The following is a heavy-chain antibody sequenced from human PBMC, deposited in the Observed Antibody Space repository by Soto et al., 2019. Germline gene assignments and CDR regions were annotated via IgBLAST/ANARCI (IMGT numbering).Heavy chain of an antibody. J-gene: IGHJ4*02. CDR2: INPNSGGT. CDR3: SRGDRIQLWLHLDY. D-gene: IGHD5-18*01. Sequence: GASVTVSCKASGYTFTGYYMHWVRQAPGQGLEWMGWINPNSGGTNYSQKFQGRVTMTRDTSISTAYMELSRLRSDDTAVYYCSRGDRIQLWLHLDYWGQGTLVTVSS. CDR1: GYTFTGYY. V-gene: IGHV1-2*02.